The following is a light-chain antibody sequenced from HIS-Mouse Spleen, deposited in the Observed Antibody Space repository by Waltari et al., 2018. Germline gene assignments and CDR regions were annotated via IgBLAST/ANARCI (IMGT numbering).Light chain of an antibody. V-gene: IGLV1-44*01. Sequence: QSVLTQPPSASGTPGQRVTISCSGSSSNIGSNTVNWYQQLPGTAPKLLIYRNNPRPSGAPDRFSGSKSGTSASLAISGLQSEDEADYYCAAWDDSLNGVVFGGGTKLTVL. CDR2: RNN. J-gene: IGLJ2*01. CDR1: SSNIGSNT. CDR3: AAWDDSLNGVV.